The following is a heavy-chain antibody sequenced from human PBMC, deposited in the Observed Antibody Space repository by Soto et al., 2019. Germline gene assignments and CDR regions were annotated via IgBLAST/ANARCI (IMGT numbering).Heavy chain of an antibody. V-gene: IGHV4-61*01. Sequence: PSETLSLTCTVSGGSVSSGSYYWSWIRQPPGRGLEWIGYIYSSGSTNYNPSLKSRVTISVDTSKNQFSLKLSSVTAADTAVYYCAGDSATPYYDFWSGYSVEYYYGMDVWGQGTTVTVSS. CDR3: AGDSATPYYDFWSGYSVEYYYGMDV. J-gene: IGHJ6*02. CDR2: IYSSGST. CDR1: GGSVSSGSYY. D-gene: IGHD3-3*01.